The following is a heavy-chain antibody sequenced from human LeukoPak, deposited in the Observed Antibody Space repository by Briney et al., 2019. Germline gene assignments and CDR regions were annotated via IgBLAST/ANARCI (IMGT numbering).Heavy chain of an antibody. D-gene: IGHD3-3*01. CDR1: GFSFTSHW. J-gene: IGHJ5*02. V-gene: IGHV3-7*01. CDR3: ARGVGWFDP. Sequence: PGGSLRLSCAGSGFSFTSHWVSWVRQAPAKGLEWVANIKEDGSEKYYVDSVKGRFTISRDNAKNSLSLQMNSLRAEDTAVYYCARGVGWFDPWGQGTLVTVSS. CDR2: IKEDGSEK.